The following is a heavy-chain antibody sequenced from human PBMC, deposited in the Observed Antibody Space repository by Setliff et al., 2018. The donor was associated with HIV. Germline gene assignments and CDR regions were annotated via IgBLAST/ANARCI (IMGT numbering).Heavy chain of an antibody. Sequence: PGGSLRLSCAASGFTFNSYSMNWVRQAPGKGLEWVSVMYSGGSTYYADSVKGRFTISRDNSKNTLYLQMNGLRAGDTAVYYCARKGQQLVRDWYFDLWGRGTLVTVSS. CDR2: MYSGGST. CDR3: ARKGQQLVRDWYFDL. D-gene: IGHD6-13*01. J-gene: IGHJ2*01. CDR1: GFTFNSYS. V-gene: IGHV3-66*01.